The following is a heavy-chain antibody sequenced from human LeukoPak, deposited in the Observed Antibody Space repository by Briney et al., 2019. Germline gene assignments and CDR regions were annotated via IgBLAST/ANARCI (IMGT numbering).Heavy chain of an antibody. CDR3: ASPKGLYGGYDFDY. CDR2: ISAYNGNT. J-gene: IGHJ4*02. Sequence: ASVKVSCKASGYTFTSYGISWVRQAPGQGLEWMGWISAYNGNTNYAQKLQGRVTMTTDTSTSIAYMELRSLRSDDTAVYYCASPKGLYGGYDFDYWGQGTLVTVSS. V-gene: IGHV1-18*01. CDR1: GYTFTSYG. D-gene: IGHD5-12*01.